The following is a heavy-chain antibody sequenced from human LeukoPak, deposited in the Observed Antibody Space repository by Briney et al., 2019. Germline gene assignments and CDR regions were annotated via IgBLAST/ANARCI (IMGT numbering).Heavy chain of an antibody. V-gene: IGHV4-59*08. J-gene: IGHJ5*02. CDR1: GGSISSYY. CDR2: IYYSGST. D-gene: IGHD3-10*01. CDR3: ARQREDYYGSGSRNWFDP. Sequence: SETLSLTCTVSGGSISSYYWSWIRQPPGKGLEWIGYIYYSGSTNYNPSLKSRVTISVDTSKDQFSLKLSSVTAADTAVYYCARQREDYYGSGSRNWFDPWGQGTLVTVSS.